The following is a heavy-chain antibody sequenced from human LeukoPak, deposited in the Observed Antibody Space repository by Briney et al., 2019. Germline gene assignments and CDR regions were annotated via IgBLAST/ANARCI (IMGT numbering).Heavy chain of an antibody. CDR3: ARGAVGGYCSGGSCYFFDN. CDR1: GYTFTSYG. CDR2: ISAYNGNT. J-gene: IGHJ4*02. Sequence: ASVNVSCKASGYTFTSYGISWVRQAPGQGLEWMGWISAYNGNTNYAQKLQGRVTMTTDTSTSTAYMELRSLRSDDTAVYYCARGAVGGYCSGGSCYFFDNWGQGTLVTVSS. D-gene: IGHD2-15*01. V-gene: IGHV1-18*01.